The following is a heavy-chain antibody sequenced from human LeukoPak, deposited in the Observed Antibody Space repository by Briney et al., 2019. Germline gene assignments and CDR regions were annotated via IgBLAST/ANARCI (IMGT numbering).Heavy chain of an antibody. J-gene: IGHJ6*02. CDR2: INPSGGST. CDR3: ARDYSGSYNV. V-gene: IGHV1-46*01. CDR1: GYTFTGYY. D-gene: IGHD1-26*01. Sequence: ASVKVSCKASGYTFTGYYMHWVRQALGLGLEWMGIINPSGGSTTYALKFQGRVTMASDTSTSTVYMELSSLRSEDTAVYYCARDYSGSYNVWGQGTTVTVSS.